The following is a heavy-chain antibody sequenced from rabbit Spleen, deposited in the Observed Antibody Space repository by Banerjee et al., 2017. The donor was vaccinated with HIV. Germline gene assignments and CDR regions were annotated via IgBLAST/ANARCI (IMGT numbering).Heavy chain of an antibody. CDR3: ARNYVNAFDP. D-gene: IGHD1-1*01. V-gene: IGHV1S45*01. CDR1: GFSFSSIYY. J-gene: IGHJ2*01. Sequence: QEQLVESGGGLVQPEGSLTLTCTASGFSFSSIYYMCWVRQAPGKGLEWIGCIYIGSGSTYYANWPKGRFTISKTSSTTVTLQMTSLTAADTATYFCARNYVNAFDPWGPGTLVTVS. CDR2: IYIGSGST.